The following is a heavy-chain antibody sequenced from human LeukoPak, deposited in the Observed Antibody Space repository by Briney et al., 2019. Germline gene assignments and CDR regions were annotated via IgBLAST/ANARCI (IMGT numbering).Heavy chain of an antibody. CDR2: ISGSGGST. Sequence: GGSLRLSCAASGFTFSSYAMSWVRQAPGKGLEWVSAISGSGGSTYYADSVKGRFTISRDNSKNTLYMQMNSLRAEDTAVYYCAKGYCTNGVCYHFDYWGQGTLVTVSS. CDR3: AKGYCTNGVCYHFDY. D-gene: IGHD2-8*01. CDR1: GFTFSSYA. J-gene: IGHJ4*02. V-gene: IGHV3-23*01.